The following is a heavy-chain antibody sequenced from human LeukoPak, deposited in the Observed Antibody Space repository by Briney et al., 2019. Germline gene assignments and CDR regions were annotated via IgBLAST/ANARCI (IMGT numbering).Heavy chain of an antibody. CDR1: GYTLTGYY. J-gene: IGHJ4*02. D-gene: IGHD2-2*01. CDR3: ARGGEVCSSSSCYRGHDY. CDR2: INPKSGGT. V-gene: IGHV1-2*02. Sequence: ASVKVSFKASGYTLTGYYMHWVRQAPGQGLEWMGWINPKSGGTTYVQKFQGRVTMTRDTSTSTAYMELSRLRSDDTAVYYCARGGEVCSSSSCYRGHDYWGQGTLVTVSS.